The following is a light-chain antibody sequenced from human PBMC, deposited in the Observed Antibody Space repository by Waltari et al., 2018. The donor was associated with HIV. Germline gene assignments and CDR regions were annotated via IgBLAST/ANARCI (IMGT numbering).Light chain of an antibody. CDR1: SSNIGRTY. Sequence: QSVLTQPPSASGTPGQRVTISCSGSSSNIGRTYVYWYQQLPGTAPKLLIYRKNQRPSGVPDRFSGSKSGTSASLAISGLRSEDEADYYCAAWNDSLSGYVFGTGTKVTV. J-gene: IGLJ1*01. CDR2: RKN. CDR3: AAWNDSLSGYV. V-gene: IGLV1-47*01.